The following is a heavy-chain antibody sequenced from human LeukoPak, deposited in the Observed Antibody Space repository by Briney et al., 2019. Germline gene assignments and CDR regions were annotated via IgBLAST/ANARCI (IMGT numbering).Heavy chain of an antibody. V-gene: IGHV3-74*01. CDR3: AREGIVATRVFEY. D-gene: IGHD5-12*01. CDR2: INSDGSST. Sequence: GGPLRLSCTASGFTFSSYWMHWVRQAPGKGLVWVSRINSDGSSTSYADSVKGRFTISRDNAKNTLYLQMNSLRAEDTAVYYCAREGIVATRVFEYWGQGTLVTVSS. CDR1: GFTFSSYW. J-gene: IGHJ4*02.